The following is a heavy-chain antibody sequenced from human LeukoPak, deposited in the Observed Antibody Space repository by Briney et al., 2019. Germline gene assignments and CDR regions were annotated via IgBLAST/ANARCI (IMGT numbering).Heavy chain of an antibody. CDR3: ARDLAGVASL. CDR2: ISSGGSP. Sequence: GGSLRLSCAASGFTFSMYAMHWVRQAPGKGLEYISGISSGGSPFHVNSVKGRFTISRDNSKNTLYLQMDSLRAEDMAVYYCARDLAGVASLWGQGTLVTVSS. V-gene: IGHV3-64*01. J-gene: IGHJ4*02. D-gene: IGHD3-3*01. CDR1: GFTFSMYA.